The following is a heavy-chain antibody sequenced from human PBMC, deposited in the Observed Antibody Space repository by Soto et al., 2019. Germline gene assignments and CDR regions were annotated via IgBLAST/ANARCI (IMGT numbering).Heavy chain of an antibody. CDR1: GGTFSSYT. V-gene: IGHV1-69*08. Sequence: QVQLVQSGAEVKKPGSSVKVSCKASGGTFSSYTISWVRQAPGQGLEWMGRIIPILGIANYAQKFQGRVTITADKSTSTAYLELSSLRSEDTAVYYCARDFLDIGIAVAGRDAFDIWGQGTMVTVSS. D-gene: IGHD6-19*01. J-gene: IGHJ3*02. CDR2: IIPILGIA. CDR3: ARDFLDIGIAVAGRDAFDI.